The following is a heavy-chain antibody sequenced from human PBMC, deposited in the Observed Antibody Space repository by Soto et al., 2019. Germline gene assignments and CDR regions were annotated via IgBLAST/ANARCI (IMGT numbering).Heavy chain of an antibody. CDR1: GFMFSSYA. V-gene: IGHV3-23*01. CDR2: ISGHGGDI. Sequence: EVQLLEFGGGLVRPGGSLRLSCAASGFMFSSYAMHWVRQAPGKGLEWVSGISGHGGDIYYADSVKGRFTISRDTATSTLYLQMDSLRADDTAVYYCAREDGGGPFDLWGQGTLVTVSS. CDR3: AREDGGGPFDL. D-gene: IGHD2-15*01. J-gene: IGHJ4*02.